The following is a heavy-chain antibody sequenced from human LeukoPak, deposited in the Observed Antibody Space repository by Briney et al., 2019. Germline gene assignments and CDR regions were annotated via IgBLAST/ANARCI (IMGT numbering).Heavy chain of an antibody. CDR3: AGYLYGDSGFDP. V-gene: IGHV4-59*01. D-gene: IGHD4-17*01. J-gene: IGHJ5*02. Sequence: SETLSLTCTVSGGSISSSYWSWIRQPPGKGLEWIGYIYYSGSTNYNPSLKSRVTISVDTSKNRFSLKLTSVTAADTAVYYCAGYLYGDSGFDPWGQGTLVTVSS. CDR2: IYYSGST. CDR1: GGSISSSY.